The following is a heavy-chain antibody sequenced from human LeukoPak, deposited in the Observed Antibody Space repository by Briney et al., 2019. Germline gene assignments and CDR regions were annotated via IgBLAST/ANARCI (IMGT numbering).Heavy chain of an antibody. D-gene: IGHD6-6*01. CDR3: ARTPRPYAFDI. CDR1: GGSFSGYY. J-gene: IGHJ3*02. Sequence: SETLSLTCAVYGGSFSGYYWSWIRQPPGKGLEWIGEINHSGSTNYNPSLKSRVTISVDTSKNQFSLKLSSVTAADTAVYYCARTPRPYAFDIWGQGTMVTVSS. CDR2: INHSGST. V-gene: IGHV4-34*01.